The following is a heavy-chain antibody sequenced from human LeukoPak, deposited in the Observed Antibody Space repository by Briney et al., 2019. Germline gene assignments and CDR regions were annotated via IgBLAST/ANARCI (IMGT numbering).Heavy chain of an antibody. V-gene: IGHV1-69*13. D-gene: IGHD2-2*01. J-gene: IGHJ6*02. Sequence: SVTVSCKASGGTFSSYAISWVRQAPGQGLEWMGGIIPIFGTAHYAQKFQGRVTITADESTSTAYMELSSLRSEDTAVYYCASRTSSQTRYYYYGMDVWGQGTTVTVSS. CDR1: GGTFSSYA. CDR3: ASRTSSQTRYYYYGMDV. CDR2: IIPIFGTA.